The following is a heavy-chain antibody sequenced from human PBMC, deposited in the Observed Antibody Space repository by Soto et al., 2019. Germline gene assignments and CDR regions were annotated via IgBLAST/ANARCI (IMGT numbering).Heavy chain of an antibody. Sequence: PGGSLRLSCAASGFTLSTYAMSWVRQAPGKGLEWVSLISGSGGSTYYADSVKGRFTISRDNAKNSLYLQMNSLRAEDTAVYYCARKGGWNDDAFDIWGQGTMVTVSS. V-gene: IGHV3-23*01. CDR2: ISGSGGST. D-gene: IGHD6-19*01. CDR1: GFTLSTYA. J-gene: IGHJ3*02. CDR3: ARKGGWNDDAFDI.